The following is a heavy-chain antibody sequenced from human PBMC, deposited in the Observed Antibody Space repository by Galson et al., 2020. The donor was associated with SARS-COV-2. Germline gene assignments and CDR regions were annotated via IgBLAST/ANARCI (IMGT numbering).Heavy chain of an antibody. V-gene: IGHV1-2*04. J-gene: IGHJ4*02. CDR3: ARETEMATFNYFDY. D-gene: IGHD5-12*01. CDR1: GYTFTAYY. Sequence: ASVKVSCKTSGYTFTAYYIHWVRQAPGQGLEWMGWINPNTGGTNYAQKFQGWVTMTRDPSISTAYMALSRLKSDDTAVYYCARETEMATFNYFDYWGQGTLVTVSS. CDR2: INPNTGGT.